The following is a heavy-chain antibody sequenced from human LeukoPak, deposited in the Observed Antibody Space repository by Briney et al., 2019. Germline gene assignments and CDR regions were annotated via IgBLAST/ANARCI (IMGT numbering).Heavy chain of an antibody. CDR3: ARHVEIAVAGPIDY. Sequence: SETLSLTCAVYGGSFSGYYWSWIRRPPGKGLEWIGEINHSGSTNYNPSLKSRVTISVDTSKNQFSLKLSSVTAADTAVYYCARHVEIAVAGPIDYWGQGTLVTVSS. J-gene: IGHJ4*02. V-gene: IGHV4-34*01. D-gene: IGHD6-19*01. CDR2: INHSGST. CDR1: GGSFSGYY.